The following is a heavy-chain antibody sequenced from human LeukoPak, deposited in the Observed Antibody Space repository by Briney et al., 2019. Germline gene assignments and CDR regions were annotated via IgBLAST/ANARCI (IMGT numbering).Heavy chain of an antibody. CDR2: INPNSGGT. J-gene: IGHJ4*02. CDR1: GYTFTGYY. CDR3: ARGDHYDYVWGSYRYPYFDY. D-gene: IGHD3-16*02. Sequence: ASVKVSCKASGYTFTGYYMHWVRRAPGQGLEWMGWINPNSGGTNYAQKFQGRVAMTRDTSISTAYMELSRLRSDDTAVYYCARGDHYDYVWGSYRYPYFDYWGQGTLVTVSS. V-gene: IGHV1-2*02.